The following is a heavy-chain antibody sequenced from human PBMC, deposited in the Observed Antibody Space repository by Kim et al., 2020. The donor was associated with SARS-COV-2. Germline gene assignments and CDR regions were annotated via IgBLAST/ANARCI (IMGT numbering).Heavy chain of an antibody. D-gene: IGHD2-2*01. Sequence: GGSLRLSCAASGFTFSSYGMHWVRQAPGKGLEWVAVISYDGSNKYYADSVKGRFTISRDNSKNTLYLQMNSLRAEDTAVYYCAKDTPRSSSTTSGTGGVHYYYYGMDGWGQGTTVTVSS. J-gene: IGHJ6*02. CDR2: ISYDGSNK. CDR3: AKDTPRSSSTTSGTGGVHYYYYGMDG. V-gene: IGHV3-30*18. CDR1: GFTFSSYG.